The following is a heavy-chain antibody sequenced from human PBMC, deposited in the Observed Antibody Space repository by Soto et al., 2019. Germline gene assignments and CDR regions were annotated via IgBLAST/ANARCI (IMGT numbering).Heavy chain of an antibody. CDR1: GDSISSDGFY. V-gene: IGHV4-31*03. J-gene: IGHJ5*02. D-gene: IGHD3-3*01. CDR3: ARSSTIYGGENWFDP. CDR2: IYYSGST. Sequence: PSETLSLTCTVSGDSISSDGFYWSWIRQHPGQGLEWIGYIYYSGSTYYNPSLKSRVAISRDTSKNQFSLKMSSVTAADTAVYYCARSSTIYGGENWFDPWGQGTLVTVS.